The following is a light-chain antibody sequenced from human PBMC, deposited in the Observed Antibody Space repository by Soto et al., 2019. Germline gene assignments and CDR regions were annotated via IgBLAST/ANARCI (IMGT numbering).Light chain of an antibody. CDR3: SSYTSSSTYV. CDR1: SSDVGSYNR. CDR2: EVS. V-gene: IGLV2-18*02. Sequence: QSVLTQPPSVSGSPGQSVTISCTGTSSDVGSYNRVSWYQQPPGTAPKLMSYEVSNRAAGVPDRFSGSKSGNTASLTISGLQAEDEADYYCSSYTSSSTYVFGTGTAVTVL. J-gene: IGLJ1*01.